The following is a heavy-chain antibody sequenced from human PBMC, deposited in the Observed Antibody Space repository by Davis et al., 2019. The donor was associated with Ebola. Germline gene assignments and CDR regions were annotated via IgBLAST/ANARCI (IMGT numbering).Heavy chain of an antibody. D-gene: IGHD3-10*01. Sequence: GESLKISCAASGFTFSSYAMSWVRQAPGKGLEWVSAISGSGGSTYYADSVKGRFTISRDNAKNSLYLQMNSLRAADTAVYYCARRRITMVRGVMGWFDPWGQGTLVIVS. CDR2: ISGSGGST. CDR1: GFTFSSYA. J-gene: IGHJ5*02. CDR3: ARRRITMVRGVMGWFDP. V-gene: IGHV3-23*01.